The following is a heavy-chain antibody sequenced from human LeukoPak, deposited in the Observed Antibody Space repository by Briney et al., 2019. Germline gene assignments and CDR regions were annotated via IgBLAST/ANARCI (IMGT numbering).Heavy chain of an antibody. V-gene: IGHV5-51*01. Sequence: GESLKISCKASGYSFTSYWIGWVRQMPGKGLEWMGIIDPSDSENRYTPSFQGQVTISVDKSLTTAYLQWNSLKASDTAMYYCARQTAMGRSGDYWGQGSLVTVSS. D-gene: IGHD5-18*01. CDR1: GYSFTSYW. CDR2: IDPSDSEN. J-gene: IGHJ4*02. CDR3: ARQTAMGRSGDY.